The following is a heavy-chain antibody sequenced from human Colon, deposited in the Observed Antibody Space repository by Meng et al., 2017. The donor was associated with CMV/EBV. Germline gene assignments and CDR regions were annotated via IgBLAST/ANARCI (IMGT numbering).Heavy chain of an antibody. CDR3: ARDHGWGYSSGWSDC. J-gene: IGHJ4*02. CDR1: GFTFSSYN. Sequence: GESLKISCAASGFTFSSYNMNWVRQAPGKGLEWVSSITSSSSNIYYADSVKGRFTISRDNAKNSLYLQMNSLRAEDTAVYYCARDHGWGYSSGWSDCWGQGTLVTVSS. D-gene: IGHD6-19*01. V-gene: IGHV3-21*01. CDR2: ITSSSSNI.